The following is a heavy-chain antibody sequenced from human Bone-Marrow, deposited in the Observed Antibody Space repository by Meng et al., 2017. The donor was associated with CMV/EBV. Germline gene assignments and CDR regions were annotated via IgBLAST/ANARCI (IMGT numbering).Heavy chain of an antibody. Sequence: FRPYNRNWVRQAPGKGLEWVSSISGSGQDTYYADSLRGRFTVSRDNRRKALYLQMDALRVEDTAVYYCARDLQTFCGSPGCYDGFPHWGQGTLVTVSS. CDR2: ISGSGQDT. V-gene: IGHV3-21*01. D-gene: IGHD2-2*01. CDR3: ARDLQTFCGSPGCYDGFPH. J-gene: IGHJ4*02. CDR1: FRPYN.